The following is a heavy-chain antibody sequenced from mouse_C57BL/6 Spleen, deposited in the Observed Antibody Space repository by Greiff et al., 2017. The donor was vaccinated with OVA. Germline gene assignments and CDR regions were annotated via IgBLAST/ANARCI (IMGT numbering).Heavy chain of an antibody. CDR3: ARYGSNYGEGYFDY. V-gene: IGHV1-50*01. Sequence: VQLQQPGAELVKPGASVKLSCKASGYTFTSYWMQWVKQRPGQGLEWIGEIDPSDSYTNYNQKFKGKATLTVDTSSSTAYMQLSSLTSEDSAVYYCARYGSNYGEGYFDYWGQGTTLTVSS. J-gene: IGHJ2*01. CDR1: GYTFTSYW. CDR2: IDPSDSYT. D-gene: IGHD2-5*01.